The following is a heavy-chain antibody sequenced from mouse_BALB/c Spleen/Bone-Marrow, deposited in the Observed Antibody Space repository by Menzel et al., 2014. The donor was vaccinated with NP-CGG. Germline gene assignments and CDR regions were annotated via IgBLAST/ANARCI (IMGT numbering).Heavy chain of an antibody. CDR1: GYTFTSYW. CDR3: ARSTGYYWYFDV. D-gene: IGHD2-2*01. J-gene: IGHJ1*01. CDR2: IDPSDSET. Sequence: QVQLKESGAELVKPGAPVKLSCKASGYTFTSYWMNWVKQRPGRGLEWIGRIDPSDSETHYNQKSKDKATLTVDKSSSTAYIQLSSLTSEDSAVYYCARSTGYYWYFDVWGAGTTVTVSS. V-gene: IGHV1-69*02.